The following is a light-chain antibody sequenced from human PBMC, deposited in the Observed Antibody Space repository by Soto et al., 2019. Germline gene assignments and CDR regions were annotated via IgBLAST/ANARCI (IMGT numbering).Light chain of an antibody. V-gene: IGKV3-15*01. CDR1: QSVDSK. CDR3: QQYKSWPPWT. J-gene: IGKJ1*01. CDR2: GAS. Sequence: TEMTQSPATLSVSPGDTATLSCRASQSVDSKLAWYQRRPGQAPRLLIYGASTRATGVPARFSGSGSGTEFTLTISCLQSEEFAVYYCQQYKSWPPWTFGQGTKVEI.